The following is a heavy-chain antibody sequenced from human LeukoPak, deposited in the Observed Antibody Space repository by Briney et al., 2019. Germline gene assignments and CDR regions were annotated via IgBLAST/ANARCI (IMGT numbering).Heavy chain of an antibody. V-gene: IGHV1-46*01. J-gene: IGHJ5*02. CDR2: INPSGGST. D-gene: IGHD1-1*01. Sequence: GASVKVSCKASGYTFTSYYMHWVRQAPGQGLEWMGIINPSGGSTSYAQKFQGRVTMTRNTSISTAYMELSSLRSEDTAVYYCARLERRGNWFDPWGQGTLVTVSS. CDR3: ARLERRGNWFDP. CDR1: GYTFTSYY.